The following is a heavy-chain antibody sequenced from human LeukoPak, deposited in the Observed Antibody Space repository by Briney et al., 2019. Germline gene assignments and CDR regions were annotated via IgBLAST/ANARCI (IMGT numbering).Heavy chain of an antibody. Sequence: SGGSLRLSCAASGFTFSSYAMHWVRQAPGKGLEWVAVISYDGSNKYYADSVKGRFTISRDNSKNTLYLQMNSLRAEDTAVYYCARDEVGPHEDYWGQGTLVTVSS. CDR3: ARDEVGPHEDY. CDR2: ISYDGSNK. J-gene: IGHJ4*02. V-gene: IGHV3-30-3*01. CDR1: GFTFSSYA. D-gene: IGHD1-26*01.